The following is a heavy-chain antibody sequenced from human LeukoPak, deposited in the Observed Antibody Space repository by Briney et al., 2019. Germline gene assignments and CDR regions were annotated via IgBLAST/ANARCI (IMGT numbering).Heavy chain of an antibody. CDR2: INHSGST. V-gene: IGHV4-34*01. Sequence: PQGPGKGLEGIGEINHSGSTNYNPSLKSRVTISVDTSKNQFSLKLSSVTAADTAVYYCARVIAEYGGYVDYWGQGTLVTVSS. J-gene: IGHJ4*02. CDR3: ARVIAEYGGYVDY. D-gene: IGHD4/OR15-4a*01.